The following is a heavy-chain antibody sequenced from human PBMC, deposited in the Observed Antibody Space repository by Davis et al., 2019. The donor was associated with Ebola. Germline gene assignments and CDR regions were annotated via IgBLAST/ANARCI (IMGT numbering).Heavy chain of an antibody. CDR2: ISNTGSTT. J-gene: IGHJ5*02. CDR1: GFTFSDYY. V-gene: IGHV3-11*04. D-gene: IGHD3-16*02. CDR3: ATYVWGSYRS. Sequence: GESLKISCAAPGFTFSDYYMSWIRQAPGKGLEWVSYISNTGSTTYYADSVKGRFTISRENAKNSLYLQMNNLRAEDTAVYYCATYVWGSYRSWGQGTLVSVSS.